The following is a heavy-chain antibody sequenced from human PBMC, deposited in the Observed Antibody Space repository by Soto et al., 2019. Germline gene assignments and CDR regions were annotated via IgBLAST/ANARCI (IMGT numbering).Heavy chain of an antibody. V-gene: IGHV1-3*01. CDR1: GYIFTSYA. J-gene: IGHJ4*02. CDR2: INAGNGDT. D-gene: IGHD4-4*01. Sequence: ASVKVSCKTSGYIFTSYAMHWVRQAPGQRLEWMGWINAGNGDTKYSQKFQGRVTITRDTSANTAFMELSSLRSEDTAIYYCARELQGLYYFDFWGQGTLVTVYS. CDR3: ARELQGLYYFDF.